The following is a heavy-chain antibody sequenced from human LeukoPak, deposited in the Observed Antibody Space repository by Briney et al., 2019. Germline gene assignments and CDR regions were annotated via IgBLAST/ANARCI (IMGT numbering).Heavy chain of an antibody. V-gene: IGHV1-69*06. Sequence: SVKLSCKASGGTFSSYAISWVRHAPGQGLVWMGGIIPIFGTAHYAQKFQGRVTITADKSTSTAYMELSSLRSEDTAVYYCARASGGSGHAPLDPWGQGTLVTVSS. CDR3: ARASGGSGHAPLDP. D-gene: IGHD2-15*01. J-gene: IGHJ5*02. CDR1: GGTFSSYA. CDR2: IIPIFGTA.